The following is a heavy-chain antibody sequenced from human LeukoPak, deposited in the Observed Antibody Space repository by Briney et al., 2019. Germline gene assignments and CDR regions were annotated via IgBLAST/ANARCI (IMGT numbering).Heavy chain of an antibody. CDR2: LYSDGNT. CDR1: GFTVITND. Sequence: GGSLRLSCAASGFTVITNDMTWVRQAPGKGLEWLSVLYSDGNTKYADSVQGRFTISRDNPKNTLYLEMNSLSPDDTAVYYCARGVEPLAANTLAYWGQGTLVTVSS. CDR3: ARGVEPLAANTLAY. J-gene: IGHJ4*02. D-gene: IGHD1-14*01. V-gene: IGHV3-53*01.